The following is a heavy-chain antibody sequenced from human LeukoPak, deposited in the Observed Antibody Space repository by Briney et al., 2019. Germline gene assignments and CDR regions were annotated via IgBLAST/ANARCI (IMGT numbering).Heavy chain of an antibody. CDR3: AKGFHFDYCGNFHH. J-gene: IGHJ4*02. V-gene: IGHV3-23*01. D-gene: IGHD2-21*01. Sequence: PGGSLRLSCAASGFTFSYYAMCWLRQAPGKGLEWVSTVAGSGVTTYYPNSVKGRFTVSRDNSKNMLYLQMNNLGVEDTAIYYCAKGFHFDYCGNFHHWGQGTLVTVSS. CDR2: VAGSGVTT. CDR1: GFTFSYYA.